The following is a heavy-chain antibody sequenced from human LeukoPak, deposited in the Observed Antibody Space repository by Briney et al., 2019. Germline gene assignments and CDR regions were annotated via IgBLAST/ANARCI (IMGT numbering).Heavy chain of an antibody. D-gene: IGHD5-12*01. Sequence: SETLSLTCSVSGVSISSYYWSWVRQTAGKGLEWIGRIYISGTTNYNPSLNSRVTMSIDTSKNQFSLKLTSVTAADAGVYYCARTGGYDYHIDHWGQGTQVTVSS. J-gene: IGHJ4*02. CDR2: IYISGTT. CDR3: ARTGGYDYHIDH. V-gene: IGHV4-4*07. CDR1: GVSISSYY.